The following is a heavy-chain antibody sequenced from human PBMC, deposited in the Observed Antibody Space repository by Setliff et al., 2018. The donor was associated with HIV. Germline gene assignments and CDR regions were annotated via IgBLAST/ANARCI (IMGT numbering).Heavy chain of an antibody. CDR1: GNSISADSY. D-gene: IGHD1-26*01. J-gene: IGHJ3*02. V-gene: IGHV4-38-2*01. CDR3: ARLGYSGSLVGAFDI. CDR2: IHYGGTT. Sequence: PSETLSLTCAVSGNSISADSYWGWIRQPPGNRLEYIGNIHYGGTTYYNPSLKSRVTISLDTSKSQFSLKLSSVTAADTAVYYCARLGYSGSLVGAFDIWGQGTMVTVSS.